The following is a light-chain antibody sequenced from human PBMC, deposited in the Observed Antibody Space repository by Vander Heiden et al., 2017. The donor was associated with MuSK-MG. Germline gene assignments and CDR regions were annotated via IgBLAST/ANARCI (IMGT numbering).Light chain of an antibody. Sequence: AIQMTQAPSSLSASVGDRVTITCRASQGIRNDLGWYQQKPGKAPKRLIYAASSLQSGVTSRFSGSGSGTDFTLTISSLQTEEFATYYCLQDYNYPRTFGQGTKLEIK. CDR3: LQDYNYPRT. CDR2: AAS. J-gene: IGKJ2*01. V-gene: IGKV1-6*01. CDR1: QGIRND.